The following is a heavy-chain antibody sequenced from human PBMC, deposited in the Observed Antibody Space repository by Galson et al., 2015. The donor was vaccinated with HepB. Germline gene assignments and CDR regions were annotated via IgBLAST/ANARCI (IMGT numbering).Heavy chain of an antibody. CDR1: GFTFSSYS. J-gene: IGHJ4*02. CDR3: ARDLTIGNDIVVVPAAFDY. V-gene: IGHV3-21*01. Sequence: LRLSCAASGFTFSSYSMNWVRQAPGKGLEWVSSISSSSSYIYYADSVKGRFTISRDNAKNSLYLQMNSLRAEDTAVYYCARDLTIGNDIVVVPAAFDYWGQGTLVTVSS. CDR2: ISSSSSYI. D-gene: IGHD2-2*01.